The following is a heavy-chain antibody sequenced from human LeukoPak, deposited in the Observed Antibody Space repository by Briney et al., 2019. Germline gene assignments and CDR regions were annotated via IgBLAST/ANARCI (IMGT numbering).Heavy chain of an antibody. D-gene: IGHD3-22*01. CDR1: GFTFSTYW. Sequence: GGSLRLSCAASGFTFSTYWMHWVPQAPGKGLVCVSRIKSDGGTKYADSVKGRFTISRDNAKKTVSLQMNSLRPEDTGVYYCARAPSEIGGYYPEYFRHWGQGTLVTVSS. J-gene: IGHJ1*01. V-gene: IGHV3-74*01. CDR3: ARAPSEIGGYYPEYFRH. CDR2: IKSDGGT.